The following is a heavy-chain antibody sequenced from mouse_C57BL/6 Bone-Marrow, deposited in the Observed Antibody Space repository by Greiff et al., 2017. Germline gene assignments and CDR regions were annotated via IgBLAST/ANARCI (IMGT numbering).Heavy chain of an antibody. V-gene: IGHV1-64*01. CDR2: IHPNSGST. CDR1: GYTFTSYW. Sequence: VQLQQSGAELVKPGASVKLSCKASGYTFTSYWMHWVKQRPGQGLEWIGMIHPNSGSTNYNEKFKSKATLTVDKSSSTAYMQLSSLTSEGSAVYYCAKGIGNPGPYYFDYWGQGTTLTVSS. J-gene: IGHJ2*01. CDR3: AKGIGNPGPYYFDY. D-gene: IGHD2-14*01.